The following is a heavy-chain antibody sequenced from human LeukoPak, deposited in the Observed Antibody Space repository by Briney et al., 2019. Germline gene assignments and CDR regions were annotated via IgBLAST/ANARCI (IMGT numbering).Heavy chain of an antibody. V-gene: IGHV4-61*01. CDR2: IYYSGST. Sequence: PSETLSLTCAVSGGSISSGSYYWSWIRQPPGKGLEWIGYIYYSGSTNYNPSLKSRVTISVDTSKNQFPLKLSSVTAADTAVYYCARAGSPEYYDYVWGSYRSAYYFDYWGQGTLVTVSS. J-gene: IGHJ4*02. CDR3: ARAGSPEYYDYVWGSYRSAYYFDY. D-gene: IGHD3-16*02. CDR1: GGSISSGSYY.